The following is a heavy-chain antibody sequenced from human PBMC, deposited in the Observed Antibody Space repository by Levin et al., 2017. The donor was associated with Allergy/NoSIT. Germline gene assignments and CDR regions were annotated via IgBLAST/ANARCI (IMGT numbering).Heavy chain of an antibody. D-gene: IGHD2-15*01. Sequence: SVKVSCKASGGTFSSYAISWVRQAPGQGLEWIGGIIPIFDSPIYARSFQGRVTITADISTRTAYMEVASLTFEDTAIYYCPAGRCNGGGCYPVDYWGQGTLLTVSS. V-gene: IGHV1-69*06. J-gene: IGHJ4*02. CDR1: GGTFSSYA. CDR2: IIPIFDSP. CDR3: PAGRCNGGGCYPVDY.